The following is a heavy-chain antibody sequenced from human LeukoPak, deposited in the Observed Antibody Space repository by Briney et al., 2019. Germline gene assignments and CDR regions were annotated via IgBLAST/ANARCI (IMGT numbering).Heavy chain of an antibody. CDR3: AKGSTVVPAAYYFDY. J-gene: IGHJ4*02. Sequence: GGSLRLPCAASGFTFSSYGMHWVRQAPGKGLEWVAFIRYDGSNKYYADSVKGRFTISRDNSKNTLYLQMNSLRAEDTAVYYCAKGSTVVPAAYYFDYWGQGTLVTVSS. D-gene: IGHD2-2*01. CDR1: GFTFSSYG. V-gene: IGHV3-30*02. CDR2: IRYDGSNK.